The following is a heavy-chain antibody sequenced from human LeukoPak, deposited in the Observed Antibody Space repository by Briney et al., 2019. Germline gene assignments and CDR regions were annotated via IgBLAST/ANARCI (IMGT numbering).Heavy chain of an antibody. CDR2: IYYSGST. D-gene: IGHD2-2*01. V-gene: IGHV4-39*01. Sequence: SETLSLTCTVSGGSIITGSYSWVWIRQPPGKGLEWIGSIYYSGSTYYNPSLKSRVTISVDTSKNQFSLKLSSVTAADTAVYYCARQLGYCSSTSCYADKVDYWGQGTLVTVSS. CDR1: GGSIITGSYS. J-gene: IGHJ4*02. CDR3: ARQLGYCSSTSCYADKVDY.